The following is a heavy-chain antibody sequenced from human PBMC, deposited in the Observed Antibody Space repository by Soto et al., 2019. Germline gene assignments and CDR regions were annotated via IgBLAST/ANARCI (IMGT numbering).Heavy chain of an antibody. J-gene: IGHJ6*03. CDR3: ATLSRVVPAANYYYYMDV. CDR2: FDPEDGET. D-gene: IGHD2-2*01. CDR1: GYTFTSYA. Sequence: GASVKVSCKASGYTFTSYAMHWVRQAPGQRLEWMGWFDPEDGETKYAQKFQGRVTITRDTSTDTAYMELSSLRSEDTAVYYCATLSRVVPAANYYYYMDVWGKGTTVTVSS. V-gene: IGHV1-3*01.